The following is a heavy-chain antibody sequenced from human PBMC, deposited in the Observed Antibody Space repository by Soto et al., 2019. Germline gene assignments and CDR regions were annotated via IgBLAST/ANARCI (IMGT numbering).Heavy chain of an antibody. J-gene: IGHJ4*02. CDR1: GYSFTNYW. CDR3: ARQGYCSNTACYTVDY. CDR2: IYPGDSNT. Sequence: GESLKISCTGSGYSFTNYWIGWVRQMPGKGLEWMGIIYPGDSNTRYSPSFQGQVTISADKSISTAYLQWSSLKASDTAMYFCARQGYCSNTACYTVDYWGQGTMVTVSS. V-gene: IGHV5-51*01. D-gene: IGHD2-2*02.